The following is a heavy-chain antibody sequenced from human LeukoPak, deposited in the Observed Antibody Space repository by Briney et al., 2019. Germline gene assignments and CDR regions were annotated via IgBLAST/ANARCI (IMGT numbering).Heavy chain of an antibody. CDR2: FYTSGTT. CDR3: ARTVVTLDWYFDL. J-gene: IGHJ2*01. D-gene: IGHD4-23*01. Sequence: SETLSLTCSVSGGSISSYSWNWIRQPAGKGLEWIGRFYTSGTTSYNPSLKSRVTMSIDTSKNQVSLKMRSVTAADTAVYYCARTVVTLDWYFDLWGRGTLVSVSS. CDR1: GGSISSYS. V-gene: IGHV4-4*07.